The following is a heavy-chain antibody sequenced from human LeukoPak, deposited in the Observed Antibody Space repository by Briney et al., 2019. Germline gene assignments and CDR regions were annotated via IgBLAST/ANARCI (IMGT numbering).Heavy chain of an antibody. Sequence: VQLGGSLRLSCAASGFTVSSNYMSWVRQAPGKGLVWVSRINSDGSRTNFADSVKGRFTISRDNSKNTLYLQMNSLRAEDTAVYYCAKVGRTIAAADPGYFDYWGQGTLVTVSS. D-gene: IGHD6-13*01. J-gene: IGHJ4*02. CDR3: AKVGRTIAAADPGYFDY. V-gene: IGHV3-74*01. CDR1: GFTVSSNY. CDR2: INSDGSRT.